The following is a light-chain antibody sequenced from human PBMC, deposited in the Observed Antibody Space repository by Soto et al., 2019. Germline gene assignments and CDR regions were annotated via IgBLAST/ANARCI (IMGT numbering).Light chain of an antibody. J-gene: IGLJ3*02. CDR3: GSFSSTRIWL. CDR2: EVS. CDR1: SSDIGGYNY. V-gene: IGLV2-14*01. Sequence: QSALTQPASVSGSPGQSIAISCTGTSSDIGGYNYVSWYQQHPGRAPKLIIFEVSNRPSGVSNRFSGSKSGNTASLTISGLQPEDEADYFCGSFSSTRIWLFGGGTKLTVL.